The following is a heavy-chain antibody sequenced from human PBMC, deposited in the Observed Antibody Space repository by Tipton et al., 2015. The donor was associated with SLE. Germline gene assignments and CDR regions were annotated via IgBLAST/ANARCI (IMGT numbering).Heavy chain of an antibody. J-gene: IGHJ6*02. Sequence: RSLRLSCAASGFTFGDYAMHWVRQAPGKGLEWVSGISWNSGYIGYADSVKGRFTISRDNAKNSLYLQMNTLRPEDTALYYCTTHSRYGVDVWGQGTTVTVSS. CDR1: GFTFGDYA. CDR3: TTHSRYGVDV. V-gene: IGHV3-9*01. CDR2: ISWNSGYI.